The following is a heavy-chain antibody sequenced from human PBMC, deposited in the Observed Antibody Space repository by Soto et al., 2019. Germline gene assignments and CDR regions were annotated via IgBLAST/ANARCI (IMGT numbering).Heavy chain of an antibody. CDR2: IFYNGGN. CDR1: GGSIINHC. J-gene: IGHJ4*02. CDR3: ARETTSGWATGGLLEY. Sequence: QVQLQESGPGLVKPSETLSLTCTVSGGSIINHCWSWIRQRPGKGLEWIGYIFYNGGNMYNPSLASRVTLSVDTSKSQFALRLRSVTAADTAVYYCARETTSGWATGGLLEYWGQGSLVTVSS. V-gene: IGHV4-59*11. D-gene: IGHD6-19*01.